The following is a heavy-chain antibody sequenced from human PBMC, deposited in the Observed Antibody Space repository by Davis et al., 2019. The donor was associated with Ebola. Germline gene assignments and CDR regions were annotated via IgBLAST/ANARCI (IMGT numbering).Heavy chain of an antibody. V-gene: IGHV3-73*01. CDR3: AKDINRDLLPWYFDN. CDR1: GFTFSGSA. J-gene: IGHJ4*02. Sequence: PGGSLRLSCAASGFTFSGSAMHWVRQASGKGLEWVGRIRSKTKSFATAYAASVEGRFTISRDNSINTVYLQMDSLRPEDTAVYYCAKDINRDLLPWYFDNWGQGTRVTVSS. CDR2: IRSKTKSFAT. D-gene: IGHD2/OR15-2a*01.